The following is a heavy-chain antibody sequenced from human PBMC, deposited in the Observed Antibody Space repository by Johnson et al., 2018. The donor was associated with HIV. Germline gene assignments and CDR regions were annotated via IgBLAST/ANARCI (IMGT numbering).Heavy chain of an antibody. Sequence: QVQLVESGGGVVQPGRSLRLSCAASGFTFSSYGMHWVRQAPGKGLEWVAVISYDGSNKYYADSVKGRFTISRDNSKNTLYLQMDSLRVEDTAVYYCASTRLGAFDIWGQGTMVTVSS. D-gene: IGHD6-6*01. CDR3: ASTRLGAFDI. J-gene: IGHJ3*02. CDR2: ISYDGSNK. V-gene: IGHV3-30*03. CDR1: GFTFSSYG.